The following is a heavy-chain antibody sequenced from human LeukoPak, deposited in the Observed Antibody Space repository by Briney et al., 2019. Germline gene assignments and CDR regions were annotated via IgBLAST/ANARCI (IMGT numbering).Heavy chain of an antibody. J-gene: IGHJ4*02. CDR3: ARALSIAAADQLSHGY. V-gene: IGHV1-2*02. Sequence: ASVKVSCKASGYTFTGYYMHWVRQAPGQGLEWMGWINPNSGGTNYAQKFQGRVTMTRDTSISTAYMELSRLRSDDTAVYYCARALSIAAADQLSHGYWGQGTPVTVSS. CDR1: GYTFTGYY. CDR2: INPNSGGT. D-gene: IGHD6-13*01.